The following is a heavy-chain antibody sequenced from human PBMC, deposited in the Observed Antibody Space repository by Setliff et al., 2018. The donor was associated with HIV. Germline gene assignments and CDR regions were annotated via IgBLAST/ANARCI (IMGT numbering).Heavy chain of an antibody. D-gene: IGHD6-13*01. CDR2: ISGNAANA. Sequence: GESLKISCAASGFSFDTFAMTWVRQAPGKGLEWVSTISGNAANAYYADSVKGRFTISRDNSKNILYLQMNSLRAEDTAMYYCAKNPYSIRSFWFDPWGQGTQVTVSS. CDR1: GFSFDTFA. CDR3: AKNPYSIRSFWFDP. V-gene: IGHV3-23*01. J-gene: IGHJ5*02.